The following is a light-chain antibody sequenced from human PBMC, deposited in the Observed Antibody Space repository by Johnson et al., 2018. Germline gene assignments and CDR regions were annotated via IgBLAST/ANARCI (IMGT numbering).Light chain of an antibody. V-gene: IGLV1-51*02. CDR2: ENN. Sequence: QSVLTQPPSVSAAPGQKVTISCSGSSSNIGNNYVSWYQQLPGTAPKLLIYENNKRPSGIPDRFSVSQSGTSATLGITGLQTGDEADYYCGTWDSSLSAGNVFGTGTKVTVL. J-gene: IGLJ1*01. CDR1: SSNIGNNY. CDR3: GTWDSSLSAGNV.